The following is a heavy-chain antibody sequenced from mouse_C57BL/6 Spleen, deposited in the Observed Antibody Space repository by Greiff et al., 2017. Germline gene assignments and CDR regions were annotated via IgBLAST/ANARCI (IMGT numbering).Heavy chain of an antibody. CDR3: VRQGGYDGYLYYYAMDY. Sequence: EVQLVESGGGLVQPKGSLKLSCAASGFSFNTYAMNWVRQAPGKGLEWVARIRSKSNNYATYYADSVKDRFTISRDDSESMLYLQMNNLKTEDTAMYYCVRQGGYDGYLYYYAMDYWGQGTSVTVSS. D-gene: IGHD2-3*01. CDR2: IRSKSNNYAT. CDR1: GFSFNTYA. V-gene: IGHV10-1*01. J-gene: IGHJ4*01.